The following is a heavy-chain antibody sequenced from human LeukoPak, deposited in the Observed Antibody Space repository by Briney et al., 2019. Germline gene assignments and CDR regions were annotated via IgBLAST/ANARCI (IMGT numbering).Heavy chain of an antibody. J-gene: IGHJ4*02. CDR2: ISYDGTKK. V-gene: IGHV3-30*03. D-gene: IGHD6-6*01. CDR3: ARGYSSSSEDY. Sequence: GGSLRLSCAASGFTFSSYGMHWVRQAPGKGLEWVAGISYDGTKKYYADSVKGRSTISRDNSKNTMYLQMNSLRAEDTAVYYCARGYSSSSEDYWGQGTLVTVSS. CDR1: GFTFSSYG.